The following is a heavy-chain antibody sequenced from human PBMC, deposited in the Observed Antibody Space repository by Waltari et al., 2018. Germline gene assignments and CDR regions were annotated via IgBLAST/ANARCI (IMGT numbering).Heavy chain of an antibody. CDR1: GFTFSSYS. D-gene: IGHD3-10*01. V-gene: IGHV3-48*04. CDR2: ISSSSSTI. Sequence: VQLVESGGGVVQPGRSLRLSCAASGFTFSSYSMNWVRQAPGKGLEWVSSISSSSSTIYYADSVKGRFTISRDNAKNSLYLQMNSLRAEDTAVYYCARGGGEDAFDIWGQGTMVTVSS. J-gene: IGHJ3*02. CDR3: ARGGGEDAFDI.